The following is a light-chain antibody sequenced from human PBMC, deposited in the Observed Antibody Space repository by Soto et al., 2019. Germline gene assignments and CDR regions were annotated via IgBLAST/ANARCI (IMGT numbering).Light chain of an antibody. CDR2: GAS. CDR1: QSVSSN. V-gene: IGKV3-15*01. CDR3: QQYNNWPPYT. Sequence: EIVMTQSPATLSVSPGERATLSCRASQSVSSNLAWYQQKPGQAPRLLIYGASTRATAIPARFSGSGSGTKFTLTIGSLQSEEFAVYCCQQYNNWPPYTFGQGTKLEIK. J-gene: IGKJ2*01.